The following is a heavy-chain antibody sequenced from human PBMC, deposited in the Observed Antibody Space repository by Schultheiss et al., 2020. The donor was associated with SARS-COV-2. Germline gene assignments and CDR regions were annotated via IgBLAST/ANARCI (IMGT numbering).Heavy chain of an antibody. CDR3: ARSYCSGGSCSLTFYYYYYGMDV. CDR1: GFTFSSYA. Sequence: GGSLRLSCAASGFTFSSYAMHWVRQAPGKGLEWVAVISYDGSNKYYADSVKGRFTISRDNSKNTLYLQMNSLRAEDTAVYYCARSYCSGGSCSLTFYYYYYGMDVWGQGTTVTVSS. V-gene: IGHV3-30*04. J-gene: IGHJ6*02. CDR2: ISYDGSNK. D-gene: IGHD2-15*01.